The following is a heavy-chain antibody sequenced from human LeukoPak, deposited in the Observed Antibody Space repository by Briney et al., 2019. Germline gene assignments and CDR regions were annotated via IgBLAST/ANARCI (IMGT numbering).Heavy chain of an antibody. J-gene: IGHJ4*02. CDR1: GFTFRGYS. D-gene: IGHD6-13*01. Sequence: PGGSLRLSCSASGFTFRGYSMNWVRQAPGKGLAWVASIDRTSAYIYYADSVRGRFTISRDNADNSLYLQMNSLRADDTAVYYCVRDGEATSGTRHFDSWGQGTLVTVSS. CDR2: IDRTSAYI. CDR3: VRDGEATSGTRHFDS. V-gene: IGHV3-21*01.